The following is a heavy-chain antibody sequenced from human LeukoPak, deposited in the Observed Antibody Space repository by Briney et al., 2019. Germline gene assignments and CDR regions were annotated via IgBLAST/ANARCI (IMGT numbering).Heavy chain of an antibody. Sequence: ASVKVSCKASGGTFSSYAISWVRQAPGQGLEWMGGIIPIFGTANYAQKFQGRVTITADESTSTAYMELSSLRSEDTAVYYCARDGANSIRECNWFDPWGQGTLVTVSS. V-gene: IGHV1-69*13. J-gene: IGHJ5*02. CDR2: IIPIFGTA. D-gene: IGHD1-7*01. CDR3: ARDGANSIRECNWFDP. CDR1: GGTFSSYA.